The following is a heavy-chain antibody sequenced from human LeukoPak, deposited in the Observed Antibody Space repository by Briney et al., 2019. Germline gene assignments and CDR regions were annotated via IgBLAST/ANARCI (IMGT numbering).Heavy chain of an antibody. Sequence: RGSLRLSCAASGFTFSNYWMHWVRQAPGKGLVWVAHINTDGSATTYGDAAKGRFTVSRDNANNTLSLEMNSLRVEDTAVYYCARGTAAAAGIDYWGQGTLVTVSS. CDR1: GFTFSNYW. CDR2: INTDGSAT. CDR3: ARGTAAAAGIDY. J-gene: IGHJ4*02. V-gene: IGHV3-74*01. D-gene: IGHD6-13*01.